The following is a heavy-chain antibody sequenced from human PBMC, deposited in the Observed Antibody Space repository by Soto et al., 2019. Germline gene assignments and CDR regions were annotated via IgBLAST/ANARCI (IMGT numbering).Heavy chain of an antibody. J-gene: IGHJ4*02. CDR3: ARHPRSERGYSGYDGHYCSSGSCYPFDY. D-gene: IGHD2-15*01. CDR2: IYYSGST. V-gene: IGHV4-59*01. Sequence: PSETLSLTCTVSGGSISSYYWSWIRQPPGKGLEWIGYIYYSGSTNYNPSLKSRVTISVDTSKNQFSLKLSSVTAADTAVYYCARHPRSERGYSGYDGHYCSSGSCYPFDYWGQGTLVTVSS. CDR1: GGSISSYY.